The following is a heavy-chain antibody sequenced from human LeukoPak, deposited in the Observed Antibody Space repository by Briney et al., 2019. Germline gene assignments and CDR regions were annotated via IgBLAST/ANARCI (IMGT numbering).Heavy chain of an antibody. CDR3: ARAPRIAAAGIFDY. CDR1: GGSFSGYY. Sequence: PSETLSLTCAVYGGSFSGYYWSWIRQPPGKGLEWIGEINHSGSTNYNPSLKSRVTISVDTSKNQFSLKLSSVTAADTAVYYCARAPRIAAAGIFDYWGQGTPVTVSS. D-gene: IGHD6-13*01. CDR2: INHSGST. J-gene: IGHJ4*02. V-gene: IGHV4-34*01.